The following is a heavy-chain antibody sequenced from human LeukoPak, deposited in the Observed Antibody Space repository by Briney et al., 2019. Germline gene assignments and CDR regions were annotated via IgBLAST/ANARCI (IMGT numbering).Heavy chain of an antibody. Sequence: ASVKVSCKAYGYTFTSYAMHWVRQAPGQRLEWMGWINAGNGNTKYSQKFQGRVTITRDTSAGTAYMELSSLRSEDTAVYYCARSPDYYDSSGDYYQLDYWGQGTLVTVSS. D-gene: IGHD3-22*01. CDR2: INAGNGNT. CDR1: GYTFTSYA. CDR3: ARSPDYYDSSGDYYQLDY. J-gene: IGHJ4*02. V-gene: IGHV1-3*01.